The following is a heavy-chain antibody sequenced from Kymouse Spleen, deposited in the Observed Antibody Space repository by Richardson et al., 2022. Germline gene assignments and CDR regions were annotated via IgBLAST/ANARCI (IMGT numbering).Heavy chain of an antibody. V-gene: IGHV3-15*01. CDR3: TTAAIVLMVYAMPSLLLRYGR. CDR2: IKSKTDGGTT. Sequence: EVQLVESGGGLVKPGGSLRLSCAASGFTFSNAWMSWVRQAPGKGLEWVGRIKSKTDGGTTDYAAPVKGRFTISRDDSKNTLYLQMNSLKTEDTAVYYCTTAAIVLMVYAMPSLLLRYGRLGPRDHGHRLL. CDR1: GFTFSNAW. D-gene: IGHD2-8*01. J-gene: IGHJ6*02.